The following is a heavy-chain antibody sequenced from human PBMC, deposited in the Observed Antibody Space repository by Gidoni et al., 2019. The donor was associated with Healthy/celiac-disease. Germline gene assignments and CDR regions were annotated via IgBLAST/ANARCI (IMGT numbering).Heavy chain of an antibody. Sequence: EVQLVESGGGLVQPGRSLRLSCAASGFTFDDYAMPWVRQAPGKGLEWISGISWNSGSIGYADSVKGRFTISRDNAKNSLYLQMNSLRAEDTALYYCAKDIGAGRAFDYWGQGTLVTVSS. CDR1: GFTFDDYA. D-gene: IGHD6-13*01. CDR3: AKDIGAGRAFDY. CDR2: ISWNSGSI. J-gene: IGHJ4*02. V-gene: IGHV3-9*01.